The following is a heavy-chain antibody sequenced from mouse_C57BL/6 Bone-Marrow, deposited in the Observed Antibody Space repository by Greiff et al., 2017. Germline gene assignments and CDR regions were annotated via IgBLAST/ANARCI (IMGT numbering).Heavy chain of an antibody. D-gene: IGHD2-4*01. J-gene: IGHJ2*01. V-gene: IGHV1-64*01. Sequence: QVQLQQPGAELVKPGASVKLSCKASGYTFTSYWMHWVKQRPGQGLEWIGMIHPNSGSTNYNEKFKSKATLTVDKSSSTAYMQLSSLTSEDSAVYYCATPYYDYDSFDYWGQGTTLTVSS. CDR1: GYTFTSYW. CDR2: IHPNSGST. CDR3: ATPYYDYDSFDY.